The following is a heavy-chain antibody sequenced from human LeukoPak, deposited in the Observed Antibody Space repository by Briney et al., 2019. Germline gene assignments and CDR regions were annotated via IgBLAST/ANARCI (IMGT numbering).Heavy chain of an antibody. CDR1: GGSISSYY. Sequence: SETLSLTCTVSGGSISSYYWSWIRQPPGKGLEWIGYIYYSGSTNYNPSLKSRVTISVDTSKNQFSLKLSSVTAADTAVYYCARRVGRWFGERAYYYNYMDVWGKGTTVTISS. J-gene: IGHJ6*03. CDR3: ARRVGRWFGERAYYYNYMDV. D-gene: IGHD3-10*01. CDR2: IYYSGST. V-gene: IGHV4-59*12.